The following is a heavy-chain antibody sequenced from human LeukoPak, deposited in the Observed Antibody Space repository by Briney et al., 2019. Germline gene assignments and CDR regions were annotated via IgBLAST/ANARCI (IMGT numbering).Heavy chain of an antibody. CDR2: ISSSSDYI. Sequence: GGSLRLSCAASGFTFSSYTMDWVRQAPGKGLEWVSSISSSSDYIFYADSVKGRFTISRDNAQNSLYLQMNSLRAEDTAVYYCARTPTHPHFDYWGQGTLVTVSS. V-gene: IGHV3-21*04. CDR1: GFTFSSYT. J-gene: IGHJ4*02. CDR3: ARTPTHPHFDY. D-gene: IGHD2-15*01.